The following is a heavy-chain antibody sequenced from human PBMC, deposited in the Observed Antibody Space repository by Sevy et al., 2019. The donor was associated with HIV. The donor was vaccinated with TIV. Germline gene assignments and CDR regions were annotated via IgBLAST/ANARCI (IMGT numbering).Heavy chain of an antibody. V-gene: IGHV1-69*06. Sequence: ASVKVSCKASGGTFSSYAISWVRQAPGQGLEWMGGIIPIFGTANYAQKFQGRVTITADKSTSTAYMELSSLRSEDTAVYYCASLYDYYGSGSYYIEYFQHWGQGTLVTVSS. D-gene: IGHD3-10*01. CDR2: IIPIFGTA. CDR1: GGTFSSYA. CDR3: ASLYDYYGSGSYYIEYFQH. J-gene: IGHJ1*01.